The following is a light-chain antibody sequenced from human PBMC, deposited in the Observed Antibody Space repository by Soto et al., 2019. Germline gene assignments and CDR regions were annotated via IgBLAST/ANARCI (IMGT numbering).Light chain of an antibody. CDR1: QSVGTY. CDR2: DAS. V-gene: IGKV3-11*01. CDR3: QQRTNWPPLT. J-gene: IGKJ4*01. Sequence: EIVLTQSPATLSLSPGERATLSCRASQSVGTYLAWYQQKPGQAPRFLIYDASNRATGIPARFSGSGSGTDFTLTISGLEPEDFAVYYSQQRTNWPPLTFGGGTKVEIK.